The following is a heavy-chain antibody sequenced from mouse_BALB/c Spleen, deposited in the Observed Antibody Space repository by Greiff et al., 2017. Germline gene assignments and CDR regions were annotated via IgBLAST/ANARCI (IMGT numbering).Heavy chain of an antibody. CDR2: ISSGGSYT. Sequence: EVMLVESGGGLVKPGGSLKLSCAASGFTFSSYAMSWVRQTPEKRLEWVATISSGGSYTYYPDSVKGRFTISRDNAKNTLYLQMSSLRSEDTAMYYCARHDPFDYWGQGTTLTVSS. CDR1: GFTFSSYA. CDR3: ARHDPFDY. V-gene: IGHV5-9-3*01. J-gene: IGHJ2*01.